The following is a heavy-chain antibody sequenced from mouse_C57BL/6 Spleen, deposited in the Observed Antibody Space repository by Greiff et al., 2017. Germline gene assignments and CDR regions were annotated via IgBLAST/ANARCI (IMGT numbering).Heavy chain of an antibody. D-gene: IGHD1-1*01. CDR3: ARHYYGSSHWYFDV. CDR2: ISSGGSYT. Sequence: EVQLQESGGDLVKPGGSLTLSCAASGFTFSSYGMSWVRQTPDKRLEWVATISSGGSYTYYPDSVKGRFTISRDNAKNTLYLQMSSLKSEDTAMYYCARHYYGSSHWYFDVWGTGTTVTVSS. V-gene: IGHV5-6*01. J-gene: IGHJ1*03. CDR1: GFTFSSYG.